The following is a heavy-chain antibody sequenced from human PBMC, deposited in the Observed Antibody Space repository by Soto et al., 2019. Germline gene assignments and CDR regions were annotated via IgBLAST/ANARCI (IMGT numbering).Heavy chain of an antibody. D-gene: IGHD3-16*02. J-gene: IGHJ4*02. CDR3: AKGSNDYVWGTYRNFDY. CDR1: GFTFSSYA. V-gene: IGHV3-23*01. Sequence: EVQLLESGGGLVQPGGSLRLSCAASGFTFSSYAMSWVRQAPGEGLEWVSAIGGGGRTTYYADSVKDRFTISRDNSKNTLYLQMNSLRAEDTAIYHCAKGSNDYVWGTYRNFDYWGQGTLVTVSS. CDR2: IGGGGRTT.